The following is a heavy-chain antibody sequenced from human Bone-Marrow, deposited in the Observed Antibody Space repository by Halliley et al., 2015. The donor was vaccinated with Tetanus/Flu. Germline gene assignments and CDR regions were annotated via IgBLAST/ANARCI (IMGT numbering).Heavy chain of an antibody. CDR3: ARGLGFYFDC. D-gene: IGHD1-26*01. V-gene: IGHV3-7*03. CDR2: IKQGGSYK. J-gene: IGHJ4*02. Sequence: KELEGVAAIKQGGSYKYYVDSGKGRFTISRDDARNSLGLQMNSLRVDDTAVYFCARGLGFYFDCWGQGSLVTVSS.